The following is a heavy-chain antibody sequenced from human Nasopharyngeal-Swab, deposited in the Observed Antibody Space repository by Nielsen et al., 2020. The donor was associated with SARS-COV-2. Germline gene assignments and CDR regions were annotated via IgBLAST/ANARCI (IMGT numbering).Heavy chain of an antibody. J-gene: IGHJ4*02. CDR1: GFTFSNYG. Sequence: GESLKISCAASGFTFSNYGMHWVRQAPGKGLEWVAVISYDGSNKYYADSVKGRFTISRDNSKNTLYLQMNSLRAEDTAVYYCAKDRYYYDSSGYYPVEPYLDYWGQGTLVTVSS. CDR2: ISYDGSNK. V-gene: IGHV3-30*18. CDR3: AKDRYYYDSSGYYPVEPYLDY. D-gene: IGHD3-22*01.